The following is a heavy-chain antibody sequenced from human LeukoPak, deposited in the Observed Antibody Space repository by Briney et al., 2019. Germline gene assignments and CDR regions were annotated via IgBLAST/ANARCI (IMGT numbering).Heavy chain of an antibody. CDR1: GDSVSSNSAA. V-gene: IGHV6-1*01. Sequence: SQTLSLTCAISGDSVSSNSAAWNWIRQSPSRGLEWLGRTYYRSKWYNDYVVSVKSRITINPDTTKSQLSLQLNSVIPEDTAVYYCARAPANFYYGMDVWGQGTTVTVSS. CDR3: ARAPANFYYGMDV. J-gene: IGHJ6*02. CDR2: TYYRSKWYN.